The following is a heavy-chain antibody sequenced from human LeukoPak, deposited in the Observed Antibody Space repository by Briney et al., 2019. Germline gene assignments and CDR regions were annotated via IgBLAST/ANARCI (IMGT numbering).Heavy chain of an antibody. CDR1: GGSISSYY. D-gene: IGHD3-16*01. CDR3: ARDRKDYPNNWFHL. V-gene: IGHV4-59*01. CDR2: IYYSGST. Sequence: WETLSLTCTVCGGSISSYYWSGIRQPPGKGLEGMGYIYYSGSTNYNPSLKRRVTISVDTSKNQFSLKLSSVTAADTAVYYCARDRKDYPNNWFHLWGQGTLVTVSS. J-gene: IGHJ5*02.